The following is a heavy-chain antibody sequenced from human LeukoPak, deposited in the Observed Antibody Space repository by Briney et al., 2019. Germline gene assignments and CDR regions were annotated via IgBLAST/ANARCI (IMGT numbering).Heavy chain of an antibody. CDR3: ARVSSRPGAYGDHFDY. D-gene: IGHD4-17*01. CDR2: IYYSGST. Sequence: PSETLSLTCAVYGGSFSGYYWSWIRQSPGKGLEWIGYIYYSGSTNYNPSLKSRVTISVGTSKNQFSLKLSSVTAADTAVYYCARVSSRPGAYGDHFDYWGQGTLVTVSS. J-gene: IGHJ4*02. V-gene: IGHV4-59*01. CDR1: GGSFSGYY.